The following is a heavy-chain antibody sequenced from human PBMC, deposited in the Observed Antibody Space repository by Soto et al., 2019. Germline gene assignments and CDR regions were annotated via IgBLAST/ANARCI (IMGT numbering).Heavy chain of an antibody. V-gene: IGHV3-21*01. CDR2: ISSSSSYI. Sequence: PGGSLRLSCASSGFTFSSYSMNWVRQAPGKGLEWVSSISSSSSYIYYADSVKGRFTISRDNAKNSLYLQMNSLRAEDTAVYYCARDAYQDDAFDIWGQGTMVTVSS. D-gene: IGHD2-2*01. CDR3: ARDAYQDDAFDI. J-gene: IGHJ3*02. CDR1: GFTFSSYS.